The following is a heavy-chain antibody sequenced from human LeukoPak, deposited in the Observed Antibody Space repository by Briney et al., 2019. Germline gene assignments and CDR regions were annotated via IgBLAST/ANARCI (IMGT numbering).Heavy chain of an antibody. CDR3: ARLRGIEAAGNPYHFDS. CDR1: GFTFSKYW. V-gene: IGHV3-7*01. D-gene: IGHD6-13*01. CDR2: IKQDGSGR. J-gene: IGHJ4*02. Sequence: PGGSLRLSCAASGFTFSKYWMSWVRQAPGKGLEWVANIKQDGSGRYYVDSMKGRFTISRDNAKNSLYLQMNSLRAEDTALYYCARLRGIEAAGNPYHFDSWGQGTLVTVSS.